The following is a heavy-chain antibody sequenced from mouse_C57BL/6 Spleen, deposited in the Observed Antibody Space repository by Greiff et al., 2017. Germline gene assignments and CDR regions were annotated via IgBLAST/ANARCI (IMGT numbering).Heavy chain of an antibody. Sequence: VQLQQSGAELARPGASVKLSCKASGYTFTSYGISWVKQRPGQGLEWIGEIYPRSGNTYYNEQFKGKATLTADKSSSTAYMELRSLTSEDSAVYFCGRWDGSSPFADWGQGTLVTVAA. CDR2: IYPRSGNT. J-gene: IGHJ3*01. V-gene: IGHV1-81*01. CDR3: GRWDGSSPFAD. CDR1: GYTFTSYG. D-gene: IGHD1-1*01.